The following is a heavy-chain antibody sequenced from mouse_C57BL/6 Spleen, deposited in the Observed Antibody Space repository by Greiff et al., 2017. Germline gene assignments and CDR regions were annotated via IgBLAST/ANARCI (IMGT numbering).Heavy chain of an antibody. V-gene: IGHV1-53*01. D-gene: IGHD2-3*01. Sequence: QVQLQQPGTELVKPGASVKLSCKASGYTFTSYWMHWVKQRPGQGLEWIGNINPSNGGTNFNEKFKSKATLTVDKSSSTAYMQLSSLTSEDSAVYYCARGGGLLPIFDYWGQGTTLTVSS. CDR3: ARGGGLLPIFDY. CDR1: GYTFTSYW. CDR2: INPSNGGT. J-gene: IGHJ2*01.